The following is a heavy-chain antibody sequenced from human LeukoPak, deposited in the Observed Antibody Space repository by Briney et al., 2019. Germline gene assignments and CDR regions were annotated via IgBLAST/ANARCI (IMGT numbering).Heavy chain of an antibody. CDR2: ISNDGSTT. J-gene: IGHJ1*01. Sequence: GGSLRLSCAASGFTFSSYAMSWVRQAPGKGLVWVSRISNDGSTTHYADSVKGRFTISRDNSKNTLYLQMNSLRAEDTAVYYCARQDRYRYYYDSSGHISHWGQGTLVTVSS. V-gene: IGHV3-23*01. D-gene: IGHD3-22*01. CDR1: GFTFSSYA. CDR3: ARQDRYRYYYDSSGHISH.